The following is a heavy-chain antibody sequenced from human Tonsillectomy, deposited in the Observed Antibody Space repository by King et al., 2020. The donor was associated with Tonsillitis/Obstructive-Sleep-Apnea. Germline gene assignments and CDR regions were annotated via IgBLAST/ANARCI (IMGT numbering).Heavy chain of an antibody. Sequence: VQLVQSGAEVKKPGASVKVSCKASGYTFTSYYMHWVRQAPGQGLEWMGVINPSGGTTSYAQRCQGRVTMTSDTSTSTVYMELSSLRSEDTAVYYCAGDPPYCRGGSSYTGNAFDIWGQGTMVTVSS. D-gene: IGHD2-15*01. V-gene: IGHV1-46*01. CDR1: GYTFTSYY. J-gene: IGHJ3*02. CDR2: INPSGGTT. CDR3: AGDPPYCRGGSSYTGNAFDI.